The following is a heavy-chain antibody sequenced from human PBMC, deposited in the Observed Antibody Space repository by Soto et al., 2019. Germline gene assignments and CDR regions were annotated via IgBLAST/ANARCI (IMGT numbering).Heavy chain of an antibody. CDR2: IYPGDSDT. CDR1: GYTFTNYW. Sequence: PGESLKISCKGSGYTFTNYWIGWVRQMPGKGLEWMGIIYPGDSDTKYNPSFQGQVTISADKSITTTYLRWTSLKASDTAIYYCAASIFYYGMDVWGKGTKVTVSS. V-gene: IGHV5-51*03. CDR3: AASIFYYGMDV. J-gene: IGHJ6*04.